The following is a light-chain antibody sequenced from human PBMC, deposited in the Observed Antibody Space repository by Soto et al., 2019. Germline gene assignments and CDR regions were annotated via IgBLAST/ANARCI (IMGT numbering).Light chain of an antibody. CDR2: GAS. CDR3: QQYGSSGT. Sequence: EIGLTQSTCTLSLSPGGRATLSCRASPRVSNNYLAWYQQNPGQAPRLLIYGASNRATGIPDRFSGGGSGTDFTLTISRLEPEDFAVYYCQQYGSSGTFGQGTKVDIK. J-gene: IGKJ1*01. V-gene: IGKV3-20*01. CDR1: PRVSNNY.